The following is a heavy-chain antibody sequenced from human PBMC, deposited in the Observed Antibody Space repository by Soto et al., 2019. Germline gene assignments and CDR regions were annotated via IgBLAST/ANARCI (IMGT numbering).Heavy chain of an antibody. J-gene: IGHJ6*02. D-gene: IGHD3-9*01. CDR1: GGSFSGYY. CDR3: ARDMGYFDWLPTYYYYYGMDV. Sequence: SETLSLTCAVYGGSFSGYYWSWIRQPPGKGLEWIGEINHSGSTNYNPSLKSRVTISVDTSKNQFSLKLSSVTAADTAVYYCARDMGYFDWLPTYYYYYGMDVWGQGTTVTVSS. V-gene: IGHV4-34*01. CDR2: INHSGST.